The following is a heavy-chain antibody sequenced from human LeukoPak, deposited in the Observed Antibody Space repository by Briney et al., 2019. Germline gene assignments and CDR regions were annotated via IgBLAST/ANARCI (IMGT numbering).Heavy chain of an antibody. V-gene: IGHV3-30-3*01. D-gene: IGHD6-19*01. J-gene: IGHJ6*02. CDR3: ARDLYSSATYGMDV. CDR1: GFTFSSYA. Sequence: PGGSLRLSCAASGFTFSSYAMHWVRQAPGKGLEWVAVISYDGSNKYYADSVKGRFTISRDNSKNTLYLQMNSLRAEDTAVYYCARDLYSSATYGMDVWGQGTTVTVSS. CDR2: ISYDGSNK.